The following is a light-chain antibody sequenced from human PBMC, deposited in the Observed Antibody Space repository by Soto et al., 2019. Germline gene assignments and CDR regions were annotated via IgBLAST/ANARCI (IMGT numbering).Light chain of an antibody. CDR2: DVS. J-gene: IGLJ2*01. CDR3: SSYASTSPL. CDR1: SSDVGDYDY. V-gene: IGLV2-14*01. Sequence: QSALTQPASVSGSSGQSITISCTGTSSDVGDYDYVSWYQQHPGKAPKLMIYDVSNRPSGVSTRFSGSKSGNTASLTISGLQAEDEADYYCSSYASTSPLFGGGTKLTVL.